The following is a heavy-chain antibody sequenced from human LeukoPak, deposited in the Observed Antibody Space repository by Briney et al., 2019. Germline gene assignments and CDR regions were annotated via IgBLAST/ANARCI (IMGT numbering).Heavy chain of an antibody. D-gene: IGHD1-26*01. Sequence: QAGGSLRLSCAASGFTFSSYSMNWVRQAPGKGLEWVSYIRSSSSTIYYADSVKGRFTISRDNAKNSLYLQMNSLRAEDTAVYYCARDPYSGNYGAYYYYMDVWGRGTTVTISS. J-gene: IGHJ6*03. V-gene: IGHV3-48*01. CDR2: IRSSSSTI. CDR3: ARDPYSGNYGAYYYYMDV. CDR1: GFTFSSYS.